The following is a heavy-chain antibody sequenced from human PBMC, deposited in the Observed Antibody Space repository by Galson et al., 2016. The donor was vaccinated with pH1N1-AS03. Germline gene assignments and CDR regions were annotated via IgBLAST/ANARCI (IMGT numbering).Heavy chain of an antibody. CDR2: ISTTSSSI. Sequence: SLRLSCAASGFTFSNLPMSWVRQAPGKGLEWVSFISTTSSSIYYADSVKGRFTISRDNAKNSLFLQMNSLRDEDTAVYYCARVESGNTYGYVALDVWGLGTTVTVSS. V-gene: IGHV3-21*04. CDR3: ARVESGNTYGYVALDV. D-gene: IGHD5-18*01. J-gene: IGHJ6*02. CDR1: GFTFSNLP.